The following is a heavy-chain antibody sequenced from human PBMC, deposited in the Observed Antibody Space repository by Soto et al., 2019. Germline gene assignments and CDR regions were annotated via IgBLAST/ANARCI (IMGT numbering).Heavy chain of an antibody. CDR3: ARDYYDSSGYHPPGY. V-gene: IGHV3-11*06. J-gene: IGHJ4*02. Sequence: VQLLESGGGLVQPGGSLRLSCAASRFTFSDYYMSWIRQAPGKGLEWVSYISSSSSYTNYADSVKGRFTISRDNVKNSLYLQMNSLRAEDTAVYYCARDYYDSSGYHPPGYWGQGTLVTVSS. CDR2: ISSSSSYT. D-gene: IGHD3-22*01. CDR1: RFTFSDYY.